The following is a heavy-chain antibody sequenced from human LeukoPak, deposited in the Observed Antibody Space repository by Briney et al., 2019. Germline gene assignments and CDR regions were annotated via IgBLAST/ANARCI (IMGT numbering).Heavy chain of an antibody. Sequence: GASVKVSCKASGYTFTSYDINWVRQATGQGLEWMGWMNPNSGNTTYAQKFQGRVTLTRNTSISTAYMELSSLRSEDRAVYYCARRGRDYYGSGTSDYCGQGSPVTASS. CDR1: GYTFTSYD. V-gene: IGHV1-8*01. J-gene: IGHJ4*01. D-gene: IGHD3-10*01. CDR3: ARRGRDYYGSGTSDY. CDR2: MNPNSGNT.